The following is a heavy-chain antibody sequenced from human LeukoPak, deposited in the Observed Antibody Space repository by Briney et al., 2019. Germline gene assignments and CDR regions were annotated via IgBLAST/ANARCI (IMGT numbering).Heavy chain of an antibody. CDR3: ARGEMATISAFDI. V-gene: IGHV3-66*01. CDR1: GFIVSNNY. D-gene: IGHD5-24*01. CDR2: IYSDDST. J-gene: IGHJ3*02. Sequence: GGSLRLSCAASGFIVSNNYMSWVRQAPGKGLEWVSIIYSDDSTYYADSVKGRFTISRDNSKNTLYLQMNSLRAGDTAVYYCARGEMATISAFDIWGQRTMVTVSS.